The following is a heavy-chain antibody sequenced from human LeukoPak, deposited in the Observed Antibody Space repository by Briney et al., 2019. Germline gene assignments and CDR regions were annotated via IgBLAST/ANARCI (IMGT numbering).Heavy chain of an antibody. CDR2: IYHSGST. CDR3: ARGGNSAWYFDS. V-gene: IGHV4-4*02. CDR1: GDSITSTNW. D-gene: IGHD6-19*01. J-gene: IGHJ4*02. Sequence: SGTLSLTCAVSGDSITSTNWWTWVRQPPGKGLEWTGEIYHSGSTNYNPSLKSRVTISLDRSRNQFSLRLNSVTAADTAVYYCARGGNSAWYFDSWGQGTLVTVSS.